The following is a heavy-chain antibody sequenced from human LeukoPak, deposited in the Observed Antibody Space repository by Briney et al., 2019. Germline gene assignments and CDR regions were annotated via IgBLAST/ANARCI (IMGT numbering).Heavy chain of an antibody. J-gene: IGHJ5*02. CDR1: GFTFSNYG. V-gene: IGHV3-30*18. CDR3: AKDPYRVVFATGNYLDP. Sequence: PGGSLRLSCATSGFTFSNYGMHWVRQAPGKGLEWGAVISSDETNIRYGDSVRGRFTVSRDNAKNTVYLQMNSLGADDTAVYYCAKDPYRVVFATGNYLDPWGQGTLVTVPS. D-gene: IGHD2-15*01. CDR2: ISSDETNI.